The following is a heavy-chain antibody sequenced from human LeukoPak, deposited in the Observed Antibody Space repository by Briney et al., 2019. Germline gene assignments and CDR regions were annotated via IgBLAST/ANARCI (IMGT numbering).Heavy chain of an antibody. Sequence: GGSLRLSCAVSGYPFSDHYIDWVRQSPGKGLEWVGQTRNKANNYATEYAASIKGRFIISRDDSRNSVYRQMNSLKTEDTAVYYCARWRSGSRSHWGQGTLVTVSS. CDR1: GYPFSDHY. CDR2: TRNKANNYAT. CDR3: ARWRSGSRSH. V-gene: IGHV3-72*01. J-gene: IGHJ4*02. D-gene: IGHD2-15*01.